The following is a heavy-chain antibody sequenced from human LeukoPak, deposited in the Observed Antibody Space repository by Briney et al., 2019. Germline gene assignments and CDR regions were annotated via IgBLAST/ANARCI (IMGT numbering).Heavy chain of an antibody. Sequence: SETLSLTCTVSGYSISSGYYWGWIRQPPGKGLEWIGSIYHSGSTYYNPSLKSQVTISVDTSKNQFSLKLSSVTAADTAVYYCARARITIFGVVIGYFDYWGQGTLVTVSS. CDR1: GYSISSGYY. V-gene: IGHV4-38-2*02. D-gene: IGHD3-3*01. J-gene: IGHJ4*02. CDR3: ARARITIFGVVIGYFDY. CDR2: IYHSGST.